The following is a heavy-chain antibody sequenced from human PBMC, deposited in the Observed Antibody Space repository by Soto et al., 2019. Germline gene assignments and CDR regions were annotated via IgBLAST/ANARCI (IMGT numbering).Heavy chain of an antibody. J-gene: IGHJ4*02. D-gene: IGHD3-22*01. CDR2: IIPISGTA. CDR1: GGTFSSYS. CDR3: AIEYSSAPPYYPIGY. Sequence: QVQLVQSGAEVKKPGSSVKVSCKASGGTFSSYSISWVRQAPGQGLEWMGGIIPISGTANYAQKFQGRVTTTADESTSTAYMELSSLRSEDTAVYYCAIEYSSAPPYYPIGYWGQGTLVTVSS. V-gene: IGHV1-69*01.